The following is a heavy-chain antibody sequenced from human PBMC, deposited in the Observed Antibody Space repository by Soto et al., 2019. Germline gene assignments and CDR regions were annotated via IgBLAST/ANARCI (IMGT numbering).Heavy chain of an antibody. D-gene: IGHD6-13*01. J-gene: IGHJ5*02. CDR1: GFTFSSYG. V-gene: IGHV3-30*18. Sequence: QVQLVESGGGVVQPGRSLRLSCAASGFTFSSYGMHWVRQAPGKGLEWVAVISYDGSNKYYADSVKGRFTISRDNSKNTLYLQMNSLRAEDTAVYYCAKDPAAGNWFDPWGQGTLVTVT. CDR2: ISYDGSNK. CDR3: AKDPAAGNWFDP.